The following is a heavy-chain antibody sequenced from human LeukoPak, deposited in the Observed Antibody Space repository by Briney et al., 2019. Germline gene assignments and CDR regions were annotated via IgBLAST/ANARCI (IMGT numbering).Heavy chain of an antibody. J-gene: IGHJ3*02. CDR1: GFTFSSYS. V-gene: IGHV3-48*01. CDR3: TREVNAFDI. CDR2: ISSSSNTI. Sequence: GGSLRLSCAASGFTFSSYSMNWLRQAPGKGLEWVSYISSSSNTIYYADSVKGRFTISRDNSENTLYLQMHSLRPEDTAVYYCTREVNAFDIWGQGTMVTVSS.